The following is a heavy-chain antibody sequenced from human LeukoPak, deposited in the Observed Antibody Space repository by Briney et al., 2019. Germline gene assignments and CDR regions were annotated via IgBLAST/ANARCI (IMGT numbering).Heavy chain of an antibody. CDR3: ADLVYCSSSSCYEPFNQT. CDR1: GGTFSSYA. V-gene: IGHV1-69*13. Sequence: SVKVSCKASGGTFSSYAISWVRPAPGQGLEWMGGIIPIFGTANYAQKFQGRVTITADDSTSTAYMELSSLRSEDTAVYYCADLVYCSSSSCYEPFNQTWGQGTLVTVSP. CDR2: IIPIFGTA. J-gene: IGHJ4*02. D-gene: IGHD2-2*01.